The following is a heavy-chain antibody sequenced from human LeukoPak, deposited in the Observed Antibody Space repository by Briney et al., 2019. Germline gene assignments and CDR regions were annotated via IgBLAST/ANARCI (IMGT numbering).Heavy chain of an antibody. CDR2: IYTSGST. Sequence: PSETLSLTCTVSGGSISSYYWSWIRQPAGRGLEWIGRIYTSGSTNYNPSLKSRVTMSVDTSKNQFSLKLSSVTAADTAVYYCARGYYGSGSTYYYYYMDVWGKGTTVTISS. D-gene: IGHD3-10*01. V-gene: IGHV4-4*07. CDR1: GGSISSYY. CDR3: ARGYYGSGSTYYYYYMDV. J-gene: IGHJ6*03.